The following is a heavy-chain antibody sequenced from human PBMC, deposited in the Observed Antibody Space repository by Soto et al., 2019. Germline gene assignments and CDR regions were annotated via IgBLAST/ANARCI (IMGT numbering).Heavy chain of an antibody. J-gene: IGHJ2*01. Sequence: QVQLVESGGGVVQPGRSLRLSCAASGFTFSSNGMHWVRQAPGKGLEWVAGIWYDGSNKYYADSVKGRFTISRDNSKNTLYLQMNSLRAEDTAVYYCASDLFYGDYHVGHWYFDLWGRGTLVTVSS. D-gene: IGHD4-17*01. CDR3: ASDLFYGDYHVGHWYFDL. CDR2: IWYDGSNK. CDR1: GFTFSSNG. V-gene: IGHV3-33*01.